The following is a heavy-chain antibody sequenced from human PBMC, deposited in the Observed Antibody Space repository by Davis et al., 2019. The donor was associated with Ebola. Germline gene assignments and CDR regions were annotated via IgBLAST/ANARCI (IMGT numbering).Heavy chain of an antibody. CDR3: ARDLGIAVAGTEFDY. D-gene: IGHD6-19*01. Sequence: AASVKVSCKASGYTFTSYGISWVRQAPGQGLEWMGWISAYNGNTNYPQKLQGRVTMTTDTSTSTAYMELRSLRSDDTAVYYCARDLGIAVAGTEFDYWGQGALVTVSS. J-gene: IGHJ4*02. CDR1: GYTFTSYG. CDR2: ISAYNGNT. V-gene: IGHV1-18*04.